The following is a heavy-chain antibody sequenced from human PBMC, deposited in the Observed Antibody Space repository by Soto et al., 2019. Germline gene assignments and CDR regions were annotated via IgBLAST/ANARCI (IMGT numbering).Heavy chain of an antibody. J-gene: IGHJ6*02. CDR1: GFTFSSYG. CDR3: AKDRLRGAFLTTATTNGMDV. Sequence: PGGSLRLSCAASGFTFSSYGMHLVRQAPGKGLEWVALISYDGSNKYYADSVKGRFSISRDNSKNTLYLQMNSLRAGDTAVYYCAKDRLRGAFLTTATTNGMDVRGQGTTVTVSS. CDR2: ISYDGSNK. V-gene: IGHV3-30*18. D-gene: IGHD3-3*02.